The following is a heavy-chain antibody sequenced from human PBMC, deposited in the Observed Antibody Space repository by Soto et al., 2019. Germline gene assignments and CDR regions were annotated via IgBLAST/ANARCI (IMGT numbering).Heavy chain of an antibody. Sequence: ASLKLSCSAPRCTFRGHAITCAQPAPGQGPEWMGGLIPLFGTTRHAQRFQGRLTITADKSTTTAYMELTSLRFEDTAIYYGARRPNWGYRLDSLVQGTLVPVS. CDR3: ARRPNWGYRLDS. CDR1: RCTFRGHA. J-gene: IGHJ4*02. CDR2: LIPLFGTT. D-gene: IGHD7-27*01. V-gene: IGHV1-69*06.